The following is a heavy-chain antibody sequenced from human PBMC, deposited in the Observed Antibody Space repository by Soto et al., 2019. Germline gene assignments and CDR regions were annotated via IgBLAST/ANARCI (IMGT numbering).Heavy chain of an antibody. D-gene: IGHD2-2*03. CDR3: ARLTGYCVSTNCHGYYGMDV. Sequence: QLQLQESGPGLVRRSETVSLTCTVSGGSVSSNSYSWGWIRQSPGKGLEWIGTIYSSENTYYNPSLRSRVTISVDTSKNEFSLRLSSVTAADTAVYYCARLTGYCVSTNCHGYYGMDVWGQGTTVTVSS. CDR1: GGSVSSNSYS. CDR2: IYSSENT. J-gene: IGHJ6*02. V-gene: IGHV4-39*01.